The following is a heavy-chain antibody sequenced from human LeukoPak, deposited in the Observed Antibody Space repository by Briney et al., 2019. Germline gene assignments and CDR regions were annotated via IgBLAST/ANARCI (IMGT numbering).Heavy chain of an antibody. CDR3: ARVRSTVTSDY. D-gene: IGHD4-17*01. J-gene: IGHJ4*02. Sequence: ASETLSLTCTVSGGSISSSSYYWSWIRQPPGKGLEWIGEINHSGSTNYNPSLKSRVTISVDTSKNQFSLKLSSVTAADTAVYYCARVRSTVTSDYWGQGTLGTVSS. V-gene: IGHV4-39*07. CDR2: INHSGST. CDR1: GGSISSSSYY.